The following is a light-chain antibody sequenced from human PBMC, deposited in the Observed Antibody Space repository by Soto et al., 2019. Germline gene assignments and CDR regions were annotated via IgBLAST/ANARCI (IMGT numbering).Light chain of an antibody. CDR2: STN. CDR1: SDSVSTNYY. J-gene: IGLJ3*02. Sequence: QAVVTQEPSFSVSPGGTVTLTCGLSSDSVSTNYYPSWYQQTPGQAPRTLIYSTNTRSSGVPDRFSGSIRGNKAALTITGAQADDESDYYCVLYMGSGIWVFGGGTKLTVL. CDR3: VLYMGSGIWV. V-gene: IGLV8-61*01.